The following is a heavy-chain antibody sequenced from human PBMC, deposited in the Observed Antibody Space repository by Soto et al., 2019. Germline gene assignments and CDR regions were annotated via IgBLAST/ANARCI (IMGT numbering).Heavy chain of an antibody. J-gene: IGHJ6*03. CDR3: ARAASDSGYDSSYYYYMDV. Sequence: ASVKVSCKASGYTFTSYDINWVRQATGQGLEWMGWMNPNSGNTGYAQKFQGRVTMPRNTSISTAYMELSSLRSEDTAVYYCARAASDSGYDSSYYYYMDVWGKGTTVTVSS. D-gene: IGHD5-12*01. CDR1: GYTFTSYD. CDR2: MNPNSGNT. V-gene: IGHV1-8*01.